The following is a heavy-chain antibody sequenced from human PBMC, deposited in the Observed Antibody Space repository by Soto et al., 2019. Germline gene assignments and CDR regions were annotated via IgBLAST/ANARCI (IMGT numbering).Heavy chain of an antibody. CDR2: MNPNSGNT. CDR3: ARGYDILTGYYSGGWSFDI. J-gene: IGHJ3*02. CDR1: GYTFTSYD. D-gene: IGHD3-9*01. Sequence: GASVKVSCKASGYTFTSYDINWVRQATGQGLEWMGWMNPNSGNTGYAQKFQGRVTMTRNTSISTAYMELNSLRSEDTAVYYCARGYDILTGYYSGGWSFDIWGQGTMVTVSS. V-gene: IGHV1-8*01.